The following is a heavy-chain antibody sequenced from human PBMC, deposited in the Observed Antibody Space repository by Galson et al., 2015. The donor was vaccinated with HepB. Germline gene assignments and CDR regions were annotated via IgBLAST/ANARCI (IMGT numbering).Heavy chain of an antibody. D-gene: IGHD3-3*01. J-gene: IGHJ6*04. Sequence: SVKVSCKASGYSFSSYSITWVRQAPGQGLEWMGWITTYNGNRKYAQKLQGRVTMVADPSTSTAYMELRSLRSDDTAVYYCARRSGRFFYMDVWGEGTTVTVSS. CDR2: ITTYNGNR. CDR3: ARRSGRFFYMDV. V-gene: IGHV1-18*01. CDR1: GYSFSSYS.